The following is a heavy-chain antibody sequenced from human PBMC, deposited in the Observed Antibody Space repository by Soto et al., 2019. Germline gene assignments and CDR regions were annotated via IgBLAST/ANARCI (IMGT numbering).Heavy chain of an antibody. CDR3: ARAIKRWEVNYYFDF. D-gene: IGHD1-26*01. CDR2: IVVDSNTA. CDR1: GSTFNNFA. V-gene: IGHV1-69*06. Sequence: QVVLLQSGAEVKAPGSSVRVSCQVSGSTFNNFAFSWVRQAPGNGPEWMGGIVVDSNTAEYSQRFQDIVTITADTSSRTLYSELGSLTFEDTAVYYCARAIKRWEVNYYFDFWGQGTLGTVSS. J-gene: IGHJ4*02.